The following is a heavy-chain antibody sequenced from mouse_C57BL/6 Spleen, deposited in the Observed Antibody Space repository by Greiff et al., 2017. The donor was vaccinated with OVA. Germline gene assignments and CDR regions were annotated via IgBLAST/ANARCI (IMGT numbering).Heavy chain of an antibody. CDR3: ARSDYDPYYAMDY. CDR1: GYTFTSYW. Sequence: VQLQQPGAELVRPGSSVKLSCKASGYTFTSYWMHWVKQRPIQGLEWIGNIDPSDSETHYNQKFKDKATLTVDKSSSTAYMQLSSLTSEDSAVYYCARSDYDPYYAMDYWGQGTSVTVSS. J-gene: IGHJ4*01. CDR2: IDPSDSET. V-gene: IGHV1-52*01. D-gene: IGHD2-4*01.